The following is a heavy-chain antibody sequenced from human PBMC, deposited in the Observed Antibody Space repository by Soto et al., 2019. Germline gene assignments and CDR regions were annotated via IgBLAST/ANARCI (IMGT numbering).Heavy chain of an antibody. D-gene: IGHD3-9*01. J-gene: IGHJ4*02. CDR2: INHSGST. Sequence: SETLSLTCTVSGCSIRSYYWSWIRQPPGKGLEWIGEINHSGSTNYNPSLKSRVTISVDTSKNQFSLKLSSVTAADTAVYYCARALLWNYDILTGYSPNLSFDYWGQGTLVTVSS. CDR3: ARALLWNYDILTGYSPNLSFDY. V-gene: IGHV4-34*01. CDR1: GCSIRSYY.